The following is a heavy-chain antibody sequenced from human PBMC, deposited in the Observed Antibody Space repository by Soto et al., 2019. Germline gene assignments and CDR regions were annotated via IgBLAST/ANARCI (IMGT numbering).Heavy chain of an antibody. CDR1: GFTFSSYA. V-gene: IGHV3-30-3*01. Sequence: QVQLVESGGGVVQPGRSLRLSCAASGFTFSSYAMHWVRQAPGKGLEWVAVISYDGSNKYYADSVKGRFTISRDNSKNTLYLQMNSLTAEDTAVYYCARVPTTVVTPFYFDYWGQGTLVTVSS. CDR3: ARVPTTVVTPFYFDY. D-gene: IGHD4-17*01. CDR2: ISYDGSNK. J-gene: IGHJ4*02.